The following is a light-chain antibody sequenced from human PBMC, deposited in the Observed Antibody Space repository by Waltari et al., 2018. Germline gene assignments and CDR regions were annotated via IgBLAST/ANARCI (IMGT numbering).Light chain of an antibody. CDR3: GTWDSSLSAVV. V-gene: IGLV1-51*02. J-gene: IGLJ2*01. CDR1: SSNIGNNY. CDR2: ENN. Sequence: QSVLTQPPSVSAATGQKVTISCSGSSSNIGNNYVSWYQHLPGTAPELLIYENNKRPAGIPGRFSGSKSGTSATLGSTGLQTGDEADYYCGTWDSSLSAVVFGGGTKLTVL.